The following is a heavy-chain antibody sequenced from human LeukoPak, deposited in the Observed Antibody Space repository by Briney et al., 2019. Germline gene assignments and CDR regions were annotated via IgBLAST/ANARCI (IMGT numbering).Heavy chain of an antibody. CDR2: ISAYNGNT. J-gene: IGHJ5*02. Sequence: ASVKVSCKASASTFTSYGISWVRHAPGQGLEWMGWISAYNGNTNYAQKLQGRVTMTTDTSTSTAYMELRSLRSDDAAVYYCARRITMIAMGDWFDPWGQGTLVTVSS. CDR1: ASTFTSYG. CDR3: ARRITMIAMGDWFDP. V-gene: IGHV1-18*01. D-gene: IGHD3-22*01.